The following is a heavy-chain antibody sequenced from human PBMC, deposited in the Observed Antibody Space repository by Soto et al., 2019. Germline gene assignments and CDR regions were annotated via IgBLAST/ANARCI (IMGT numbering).Heavy chain of an antibody. J-gene: IGHJ4*02. V-gene: IGHV3-21*01. CDR1: GFTFSSYS. CDR2: ISSSSSYI. CDR3: ARDFVLDYYDSSGYCPLDY. D-gene: IGHD3-22*01. Sequence: GGSLRLSCAASGFTFSSYSMNWVRQAPGKGLEWVSSISSSSSYIYYADSVKGRFTISRDNAKNSLYLQMNSLRAEDTAVYYCARDFVLDYYDSSGYCPLDYWGQGTLVTAPQ.